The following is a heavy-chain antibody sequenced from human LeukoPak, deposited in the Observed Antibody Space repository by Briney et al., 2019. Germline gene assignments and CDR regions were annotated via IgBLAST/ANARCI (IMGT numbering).Heavy chain of an antibody. Sequence: GGSLRLSCAASEFTFSSYAMHWVRQAPGKGLEWVAIISYDGSNKYYADSVKGRFTISRDNSKNTLYLQMNSLRAEDTAVYYCARVDWTTDYWGQGTQVTVSS. V-gene: IGHV3-30-3*01. CDR2: ISYDGSNK. J-gene: IGHJ4*02. CDR3: ARVDWTTDY. CDR1: EFTFSSYA. D-gene: IGHD3-9*01.